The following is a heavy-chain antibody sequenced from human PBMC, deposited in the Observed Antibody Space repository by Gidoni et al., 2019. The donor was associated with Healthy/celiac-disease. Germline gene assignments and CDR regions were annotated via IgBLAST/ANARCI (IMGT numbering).Heavy chain of an antibody. CDR1: RFTSSSYI. CDR2: FSTSSSYI. V-gene: IGHV3-21*01. J-gene: IGHJ4*02. CDR3: ARDLRYGDYVCAY. D-gene: IGHD4-17*01. Sequence: EVQLVESGGGLVKPGGSMRLSSDACRFTSSSYIMNVFLQAPGKGREWVSSFSTSSSYIYYAVSVKVRFTISRDNAKNSLYLQMNSLRAEDTAVYYCARDLRYGDYVCAYWGQVTLVTVSS.